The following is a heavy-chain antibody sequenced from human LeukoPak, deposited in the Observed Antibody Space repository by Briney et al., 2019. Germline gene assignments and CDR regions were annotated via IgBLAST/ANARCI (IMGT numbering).Heavy chain of an antibody. Sequence: GRSLRLSCAASGFSSSSYTMNWVRHAPGKGLEWVLYISSSGSYIYYAASVKGRFTMSRDNAKNSLYLQMSSLRAEDTAVYYCARDRGRGYGMAVGGQGPTVTVSS. CDR1: GFSSSSYT. D-gene: IGHD2-15*01. CDR3: ARDRGRGYGMAV. J-gene: IGHJ6*02. V-gene: IGHV3-21*05. CDR2: ISSSGSYI.